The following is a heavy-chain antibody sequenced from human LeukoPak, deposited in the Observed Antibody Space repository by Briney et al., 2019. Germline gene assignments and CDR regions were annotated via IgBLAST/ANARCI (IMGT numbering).Heavy chain of an antibody. CDR3: ARLLTHSSGWYRNAFDI. CDR2: IYPGDSDT. V-gene: IGHV5-51*01. J-gene: IGHJ3*02. D-gene: IGHD6-19*01. CDR1: GYSFNSYW. Sequence: GESLKIPCKGSGYSFNSYWIGWVRQMPGKGLEWMGIIYPGDSDTRDSPSFQGQVTISADESISTAYLQWSTLKASDTAMYYCARLLTHSSGWYRNAFDIWGQGTMVTVSS.